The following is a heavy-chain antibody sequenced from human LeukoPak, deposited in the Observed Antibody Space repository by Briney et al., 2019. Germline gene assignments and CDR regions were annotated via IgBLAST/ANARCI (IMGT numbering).Heavy chain of an antibody. CDR1: GYTFTGYY. J-gene: IGHJ6*02. Sequence: ASVKVSCKASGYTFTGYYIHWVRQAPGQGLVCRGWINSNSGGAQYAQKFQGRVTMTRYTSISTAYMELGRLRSDDTAVYYCARDLHEFWRGESDYYGMDVWGQGTTVTVSS. CDR2: INSNSGGA. V-gene: IGHV1-2*02. D-gene: IGHD3-3*01. CDR3: ARDLHEFWRGESDYYGMDV.